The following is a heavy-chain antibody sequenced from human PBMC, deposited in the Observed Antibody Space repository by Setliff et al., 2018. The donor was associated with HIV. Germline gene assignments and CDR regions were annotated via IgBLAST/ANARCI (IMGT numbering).Heavy chain of an antibody. CDR3: AREAHGGNPWGDY. CDR1: GYTFTRYY. Sequence: ASVKVSCKASGYTFTRYYMHWVRQAPGQGLAWMGVINPSGGSTTYAQKFQGRVTTTEDTSTDTAYMEVNSLRSEDTAVYYCAREAHGGNPWGDYWGQGTLVTVSS. V-gene: IGHV1-46*01. CDR2: INPSGGST. J-gene: IGHJ4*02. D-gene: IGHD2-15*01.